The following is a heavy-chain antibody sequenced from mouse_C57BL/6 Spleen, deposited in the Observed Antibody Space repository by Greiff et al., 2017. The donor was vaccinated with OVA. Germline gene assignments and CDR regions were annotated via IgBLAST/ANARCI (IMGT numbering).Heavy chain of an antibody. Sequence: VQLQQSGGGLVKPGGSLKLSCAASGFTFSSYAMSWVRQTPEKRLERVATISDGGSYTYYPDNVKGRFTISRDNAKNNLYLQMSHLKSDDTAMYYWARDAHYDGSSYYYFDYWGQGTTLTVSS. CDR2: ISDGGSYT. CDR1: GFTFSSYA. D-gene: IGHD1-1*01. J-gene: IGHJ2*01. V-gene: IGHV5-4*01. CDR3: ARDAHYDGSSYYYFDY.